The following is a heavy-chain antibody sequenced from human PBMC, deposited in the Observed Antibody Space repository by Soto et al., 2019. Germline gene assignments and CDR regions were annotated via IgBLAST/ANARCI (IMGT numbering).Heavy chain of an antibody. V-gene: IGHV4-59*08. D-gene: IGHD4-17*01. J-gene: IGHJ3*02. CDR2: IYYSGNT. CDR1: GGSISGYY. CDR3: ARLTVTTVMDAFDI. Sequence: SETLSLTCTVSGGSISGYYWIWIRQPPGKGLESIGYIYYSGNTNYNPSLKSRVTISVDTSKNQISLKMSSVTAADTAVYYCARLTVTTVMDAFDIWGQGTMVTVSS.